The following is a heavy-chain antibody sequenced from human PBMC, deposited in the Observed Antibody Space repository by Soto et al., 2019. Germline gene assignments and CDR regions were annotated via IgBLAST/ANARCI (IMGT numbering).Heavy chain of an antibody. D-gene: IGHD3-10*01. V-gene: IGHV5-51*01. CDR2: IYPDESDT. CDR3: ALDYYGSGSYYPYGMDV. Sequence: PGELLKISCKGSGYSFTKYWIGWVRQMPGKGLEWMAIIYPDESDTRYSPSFQGQVTISADKSISTAYLQWSSLKASDTAMYYCALDYYGSGSYYPYGMDVWGQGTTVTVSS. J-gene: IGHJ6*02. CDR1: GYSFTKYW.